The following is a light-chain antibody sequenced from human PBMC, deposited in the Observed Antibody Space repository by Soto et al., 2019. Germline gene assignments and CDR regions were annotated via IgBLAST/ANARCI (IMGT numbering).Light chain of an antibody. CDR2: DSN. Sequence: QSVLTQPPSVSAAPGQTVTISCSGSSSNIGDNYVSWYQQLPGTAPKLLIYDSNKRPSGIPDRFSGSKSGTSATLGITGLQTGDEADYYCGTWDSSLSAVLFGGGTKVTVL. CDR3: GTWDSSLSAVL. J-gene: IGLJ2*01. V-gene: IGLV1-51*01. CDR1: SSNIGDNY.